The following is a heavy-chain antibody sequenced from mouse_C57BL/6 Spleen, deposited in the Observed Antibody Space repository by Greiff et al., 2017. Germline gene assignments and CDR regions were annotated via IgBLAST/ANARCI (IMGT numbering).Heavy chain of an antibody. Sequence: EVQLQQSGTVLARPGASVKMSCKTSGYTFTSYWMHWVKQRPGQGLEWIGAIYPGNSDTSYNQKFKGKAKLTAVTSASTAYMELSSLTNEDSAVYYCTRSENRLHWFDYWGQGTLVTVSA. V-gene: IGHV1-5*01. D-gene: IGHD3-2*02. CDR2: IYPGNSDT. J-gene: IGHJ3*01. CDR3: TRSENRLHWFDY. CDR1: GYTFTSYW.